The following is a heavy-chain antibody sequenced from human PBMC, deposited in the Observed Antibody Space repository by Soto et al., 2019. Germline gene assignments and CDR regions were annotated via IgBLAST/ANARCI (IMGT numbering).Heavy chain of an antibody. Sequence: EVQLLESGGGLVQPGGSLRLSCAASGFTFSSYAMSWVRQAPGKGLEWVSAISGSGGSTYYADSVKGRFTSSRDNSKNTLYMQMNSLRAADTAVYYCAKVPTTIAALNWFAPWAKGTLVTVSS. D-gene: IGHD6-6*01. V-gene: IGHV3-23*01. CDR2: ISGSGGST. J-gene: IGHJ5*02. CDR3: AKVPTTIAALNWFAP. CDR1: GFTFSSYA.